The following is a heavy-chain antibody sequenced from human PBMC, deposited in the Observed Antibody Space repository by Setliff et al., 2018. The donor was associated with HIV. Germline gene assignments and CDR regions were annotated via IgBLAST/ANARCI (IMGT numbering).Heavy chain of an antibody. D-gene: IGHD5-18*01. CDR2: INWDSNTI. CDR3: AVTSMASSFDY. V-gene: IGHV3-43D*03. Sequence: GGSLRLSCAASGFKFDDYPMHWVRQAPGKGLEWVSLINWDSNTIYYADSVRGRFRVFRDNGKNSLYLQMNSLRAEDTAVYYCAVTSMASSFDYWGQGALVTVSS. J-gene: IGHJ4*02. CDR1: GFKFDDYP.